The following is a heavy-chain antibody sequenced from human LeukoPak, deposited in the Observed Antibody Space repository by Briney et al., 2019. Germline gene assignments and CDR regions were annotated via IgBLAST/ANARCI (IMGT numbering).Heavy chain of an antibody. CDR2: IYYSGST. Sequence: SETLSLTCTVSGGSISSYYWSWIRQPPGKGLEWIGYIYYSGSTNYNPSLKSRVTISVDTSKNQFSLKLSSVTAADTAVYYCARLQSYDSSGYYGYWGQGTLVTVSS. J-gene: IGHJ4*02. CDR1: GGSISSYY. D-gene: IGHD3-22*01. CDR3: ARLQSYDSSGYYGY. V-gene: IGHV4-59*08.